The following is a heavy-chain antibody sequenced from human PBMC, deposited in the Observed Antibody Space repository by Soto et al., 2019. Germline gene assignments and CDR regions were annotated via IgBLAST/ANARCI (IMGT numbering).Heavy chain of an antibody. Sequence: EVQLLEFGGGLVQPGGSLRLSCAASGFTFNSYGMTWVRQAPGKGLEWVSGISGSGSSTYYADSVKGRFTISRDNSKNTLYLQMNSLRAEDTAVYYCAKKSPFLAASGDYYYFGMDVWGQGTTVTVSS. CDR3: AKKSPFLAASGDYYYFGMDV. D-gene: IGHD6-13*01. V-gene: IGHV3-23*01. CDR2: ISGSGSST. CDR1: GFTFNSYG. J-gene: IGHJ6*02.